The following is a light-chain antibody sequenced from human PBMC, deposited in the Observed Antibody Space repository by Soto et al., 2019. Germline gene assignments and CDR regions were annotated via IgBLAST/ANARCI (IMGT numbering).Light chain of an antibody. CDR3: HQYDDWPPA. V-gene: IGKV3D-15*01. Sequence: EIVLTQSPASLCLSPGERSTLSGRASETIRNLLAWYQQRPGQAPRLLIYDAFSRAPGITARFSGSGYGREFTLTISSLQSEDYGVYYCHQYDDWPPAVGQVTKVEIK. J-gene: IGKJ1*01. CDR1: ETIRNL. CDR2: DAF.